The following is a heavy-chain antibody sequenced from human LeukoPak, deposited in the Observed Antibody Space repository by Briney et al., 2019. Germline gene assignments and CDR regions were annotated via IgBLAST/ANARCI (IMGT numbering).Heavy chain of an antibody. J-gene: IGHJ4*02. V-gene: IGHV3-23*01. D-gene: IGHD5-12*01. Sequence: GTLSLTCTVSGGSISSFYWSWVRQAPGKGLEWVSAISGSGGSTYYADSVKGRFTISRDNSKNTLHLQMNSLRAEDTAVYYCAKGSYSGYDFVYWGQGTLVIVSS. CDR2: ISGSGGST. CDR3: AKGSYSGYDFVY. CDR1: GGSISSFY.